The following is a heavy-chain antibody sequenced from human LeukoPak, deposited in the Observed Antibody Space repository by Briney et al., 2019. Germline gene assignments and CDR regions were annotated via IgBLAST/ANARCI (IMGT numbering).Heavy chain of an antibody. CDR1: GFIFSDYY. Sequence: PGGSLRLSCAASGFIFSDYYMSWIRQAPGKGLEWVSAISGSGGSTYYADSVKGRFTISRDNSKNTLYLQMNSLRAEDTAVYYCAKESSEGELGAFDIWGQGTMVTVSS. D-gene: IGHD1-26*01. CDR3: AKESSEGELGAFDI. V-gene: IGHV3-23*01. CDR2: ISGSGGST. J-gene: IGHJ3*02.